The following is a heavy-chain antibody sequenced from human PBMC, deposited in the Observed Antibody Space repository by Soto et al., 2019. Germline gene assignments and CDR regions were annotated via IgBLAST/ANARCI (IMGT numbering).Heavy chain of an antibody. J-gene: IGHJ4*02. D-gene: IGHD3-22*01. CDR2: IIPIFGTA. V-gene: IGHV1-69*13. CDR1: GGTFSSYA. Sequence: SVKVSCKASGGTFSSYAISWVRQAPGQGLEWMGGIIPIFGTANYAQKFQGRVTITADESTSTAYMELSSLRSEDTAVYYCAREGRYSSSSTYYSDSSGYHYPNYFDHWGQRTLVTVSS. CDR3: AREGRYSSSSTYYSDSSGYHYPNYFDH.